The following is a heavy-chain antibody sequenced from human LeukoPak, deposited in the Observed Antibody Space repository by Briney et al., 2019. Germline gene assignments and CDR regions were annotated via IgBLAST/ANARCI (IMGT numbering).Heavy chain of an antibody. CDR2: ISSSGSTI. J-gene: IGHJ5*02. Sequence: GGSLRLSCAASGFTFSDYYMSWIRQAPGKGLEWVSYISSSGSTIYYADSVKGRFTISRDNSKNTLYLQMNSLRAEDTAVYYCTKGSSTSCYNNWFDPWGQGTLVTVSS. CDR1: GFTFSDYY. CDR3: TKGSSTSCYNNWFDP. V-gene: IGHV3-11*01. D-gene: IGHD2-2*02.